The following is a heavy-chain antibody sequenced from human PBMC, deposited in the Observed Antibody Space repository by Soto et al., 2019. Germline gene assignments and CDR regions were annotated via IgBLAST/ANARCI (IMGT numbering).Heavy chain of an antibody. Sequence: SGPTLVNPTQTLTLTCTFSGFSLSTSGMCVSWIRRPPGKALEWLALIDWDDDKYYSTSLKTRLTISKDTSKNQVVLTMTNMDPVDTATYYCARAVYSSGWHGHGMDVWGQGTTVTVSS. CDR3: ARAVYSSGWHGHGMDV. V-gene: IGHV2-70*01. CDR1: GFSLSTSGMC. J-gene: IGHJ6*02. CDR2: IDWDDDK. D-gene: IGHD6-19*01.